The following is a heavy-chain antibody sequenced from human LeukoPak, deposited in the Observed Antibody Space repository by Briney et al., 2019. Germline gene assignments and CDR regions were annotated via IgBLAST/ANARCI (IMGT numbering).Heavy chain of an antibody. D-gene: IGHD3-9*01. CDR1: GFTFSNAW. V-gene: IGHV3-15*01. J-gene: IGHJ4*02. Sequence: GGSLRLSCAASGFTFSNAWMSWVRQAPGKGLEWVGRIKSKTDGGTTDYAAPVKGRFTISRDDSKDTLYLQMNSLKTEDTAVYYCTRDSGGPHPFDPPPQTYSSRRGGGFDYWGQGTLVTVSS. CDR2: IKSKTDGGTT. CDR3: TRDSGGPHPFDPPPQTYSSRRGGGFDY.